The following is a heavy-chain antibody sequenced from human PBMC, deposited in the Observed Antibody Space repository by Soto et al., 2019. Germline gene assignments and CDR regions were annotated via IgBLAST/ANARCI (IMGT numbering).Heavy chain of an antibody. CDR2: IYYSGST. V-gene: IGHV4-59*08. CDR3: ARGGHSSGSFDY. CDR1: GGSISSYY. Sequence: SETLSLTCTVSGGSISSYYWSWIRQPPGEGLEWIGYIYYSGSTNYNPSLKSRVTISADTSKNQLSLKLSSVTAADTAVYYCARGGHSSGSFDYWGQGTLVTVSS. J-gene: IGHJ4*02. D-gene: IGHD3-22*01.